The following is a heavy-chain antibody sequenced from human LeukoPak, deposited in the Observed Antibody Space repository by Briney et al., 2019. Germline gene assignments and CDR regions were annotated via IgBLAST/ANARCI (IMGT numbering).Heavy chain of an antibody. CDR1: GGSISSGDYY. V-gene: IGHV4-30-4*01. CDR3: AREVSRWPYYFDY. Sequence: KSSETLSLTCTVSGGSISSGDYYWSWIRQPPGKGLEWIGCIYYSGSTYYNPSLKSRVTISVDTSKNQFSLKLSSVTAADTAVYYCAREVSRWPYYFDYWGQGTLVTVSS. D-gene: IGHD4-23*01. J-gene: IGHJ4*02. CDR2: IYYSGST.